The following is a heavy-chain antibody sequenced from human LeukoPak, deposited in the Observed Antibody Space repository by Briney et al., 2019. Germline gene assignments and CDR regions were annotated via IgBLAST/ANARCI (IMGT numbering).Heavy chain of an antibody. CDR2: ISSSGSTI. D-gene: IGHD1-1*01. V-gene: IGHV3-11*01. Sequence: GGSLRLSCAASGFTFSDYYMSWFRQAPGKGLEWVSYISSSGSTIYYADSVKGRFTISRDNARNSLDLQMKSLRAEDTAVYYWARGTSTYLGTFDPWGQGTLVTVSS. J-gene: IGHJ5*02. CDR3: ARGTSTYLGTFDP. CDR1: GFTFSDYY.